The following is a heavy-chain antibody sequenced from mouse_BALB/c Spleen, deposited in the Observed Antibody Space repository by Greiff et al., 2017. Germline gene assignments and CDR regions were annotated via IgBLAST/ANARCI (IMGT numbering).Heavy chain of an antibody. V-gene: IGHV14-1*02. Sequence: VHVKQSGAELVRPGALVKLSCKASGFNINDYYMHWVKQRPEQGLEWIGWIDPENGNTIYDPKFQDKASITADTSSNTAYLQLSSLTSEDTAVYYCARSPSATGFAYWGQGTLVTVSA. CDR3: ARSPSATGFAY. J-gene: IGHJ3*01. CDR1: GFNINDYY. D-gene: IGHD1-2*01. CDR2: IDPENGNT.